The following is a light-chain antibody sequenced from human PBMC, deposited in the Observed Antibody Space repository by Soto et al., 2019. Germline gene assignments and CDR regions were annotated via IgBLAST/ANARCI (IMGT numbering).Light chain of an antibody. CDR2: GAS. V-gene: IGKV3-20*01. CDR1: QSVSSSY. J-gene: IGKJ5*01. Sequence: IVMPQSPGTLSLSPGERATLSCRASQSVSSSYLAWYQQKPGQAPRLLIYGASSRATGIPDRFSGSGSGTGFSLTISSLEPEDSAVYYCQQYGSSPITFGQGTRLEIK. CDR3: QQYGSSPIT.